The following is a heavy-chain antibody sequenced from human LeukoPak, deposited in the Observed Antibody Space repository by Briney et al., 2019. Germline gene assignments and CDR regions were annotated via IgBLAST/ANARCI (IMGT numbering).Heavy chain of an antibody. Sequence: KASETLFLTCTVSGGSISSYYWSWIRQPPGKGLEWIGYIYYSGSTNYNPSLKSRVTISVDTSKNQFSLKLSSVTAADTAVYYCARDPSGFPAYYDFWSGYYRGDYYGMDVWGQGTTVTVSS. CDR3: ARDPSGFPAYYDFWSGYYRGDYYGMDV. CDR2: IYYSGST. V-gene: IGHV4-59*01. J-gene: IGHJ6*02. CDR1: GGSISSYY. D-gene: IGHD3-3*01.